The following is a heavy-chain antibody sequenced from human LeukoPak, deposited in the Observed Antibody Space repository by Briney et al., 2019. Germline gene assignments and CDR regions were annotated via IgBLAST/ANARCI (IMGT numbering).Heavy chain of an antibody. Sequence: GRSLRLSCAASGFTFSSYGMHWVRQAPGKGLEWVALISYDGSNEYYADSVRGRFTISRDNSKFTLYMQMNSLRAEDTAVYYCARVRAGYCTSTSCYTGMDVWGQGTTVTVSS. D-gene: IGHD2-2*01. V-gene: IGHV3-30*03. CDR3: ARVRAGYCTSTSCYTGMDV. J-gene: IGHJ6*02. CDR1: GFTFSSYG. CDR2: ISYDGSNE.